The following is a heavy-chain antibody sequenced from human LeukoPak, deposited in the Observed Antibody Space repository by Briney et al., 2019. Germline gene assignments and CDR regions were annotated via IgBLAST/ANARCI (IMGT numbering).Heavy chain of an antibody. D-gene: IGHD3-10*01. V-gene: IGHV1-2*02. Sequence: GASVNVSCKASGYTFTGCYMHWVRQAPGQGLEWMGWINPNSGGTNYAQKFQGRVTMTRDTSISTAYMELSRLRSDDTAVYYCARGCSHSRGVICYWGQGTLVTVSS. J-gene: IGHJ4*02. CDR3: ARGCSHSRGVICY. CDR2: INPNSGGT. CDR1: GYTFTGCY.